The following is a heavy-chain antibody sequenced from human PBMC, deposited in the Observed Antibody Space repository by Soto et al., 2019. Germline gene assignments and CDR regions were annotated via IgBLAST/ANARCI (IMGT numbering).Heavy chain of an antibody. CDR2: IDPSDSYT. D-gene: IGHD5-12*01. Sequence: EVQLVQSGAEVKKPGESLRISCKGSGYSFTSYWISWVRQMPGKGLEWMGRIDPSDSYTNYSPSFQGHVTISADKSISTAYLQWSSLQASDAAKYYCARHPIQRDGYNDYSGMDVRGQGTPVTVSS. V-gene: IGHV5-10-1*01. CDR1: GYSFTSYW. CDR3: ARHPIQRDGYNDYSGMDV. J-gene: IGHJ6*02.